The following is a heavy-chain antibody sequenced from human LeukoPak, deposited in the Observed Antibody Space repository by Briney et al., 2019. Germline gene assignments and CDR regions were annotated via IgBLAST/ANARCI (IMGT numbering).Heavy chain of an antibody. D-gene: IGHD6-19*01. J-gene: IGHJ4*02. CDR2: INPNSGGT. V-gene: IGHV1-2*04. CDR3: ARGLGYSSGWADY. Sequence: GASVKVSCKASGYTFTGYYMHWVRQAPGQGLEWMGWINPNSGGTNYAQKFQGWVTMTRDTTISTASMEPSRLRSDDTAVYYCARGLGYSSGWADYWGQGTLVTVSS. CDR1: GYTFTGYY.